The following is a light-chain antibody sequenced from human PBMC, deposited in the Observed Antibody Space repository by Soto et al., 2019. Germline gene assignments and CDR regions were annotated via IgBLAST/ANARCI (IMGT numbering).Light chain of an antibody. J-gene: IGLJ2*01. CDR1: SSDVGGYNY. V-gene: IGLV2-8*01. Sequence: QSALTQPPSASGSPGQSVTISCTGTSSDVGGYNYVSWYQQHPGKAPKLMIYGVSKRPSGVPDRFSGSKSGNTASLTVSGLEAEDEADYYCSSYGGTNHVVFGGGTKLTVL. CDR2: GVS. CDR3: SSYGGTNHVV.